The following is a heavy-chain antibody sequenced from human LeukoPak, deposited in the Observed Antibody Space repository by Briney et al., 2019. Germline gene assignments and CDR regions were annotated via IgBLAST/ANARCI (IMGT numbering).Heavy chain of an antibody. Sequence: TGGSLRLSCAASGFSFSSFAMGWVRQAPGKGLEWVSAISGSGGSTYYADSVKGRFTISRDNSKNTLYLQMNSLRAEDTSVYYCAREVGMAIWGPGTLVTVSS. CDR1: GFSFSSFA. CDR2: ISGSGGST. V-gene: IGHV3-23*01. CDR3: AREVGMAI. D-gene: IGHD5-24*01. J-gene: IGHJ4*02.